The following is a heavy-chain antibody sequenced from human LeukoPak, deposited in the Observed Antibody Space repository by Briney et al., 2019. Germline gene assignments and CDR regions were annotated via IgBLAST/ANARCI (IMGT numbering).Heavy chain of an antibody. CDR2: IYTSGST. D-gene: IGHD6-13*01. Sequence: SETLSLTCTVSGGSISSYYWSWIRQPAGKGLEWIGRIYTSGSTNYNPSLKSRVTISVDTSKNQFSLKLSSVTAADTAVYYCARERSSSWYSKNWFDPWGQGTLVTVSS. CDR1: GGSISSYY. CDR3: ARERSSSWYSKNWFDP. V-gene: IGHV4-4*07. J-gene: IGHJ5*02.